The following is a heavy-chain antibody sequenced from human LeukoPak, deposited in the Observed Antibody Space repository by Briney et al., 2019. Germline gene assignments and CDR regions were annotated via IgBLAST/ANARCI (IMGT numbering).Heavy chain of an antibody. CDR1: GYTFTSYD. D-gene: IGHD6-13*01. V-gene: IGHV1-46*01. CDR3: ARGDGAAAGQIDY. CDR2: INPSGGST. J-gene: IGHJ4*02. Sequence: ASVKVSCKASGYTFTSYDINWVRQATGQGLEWMGIINPSGGSTSYAQKFQGKVTMTRDTSTSTVYMELSSLRSEDTAVYYCARGDGAAAGQIDYWGQGTLVTASS.